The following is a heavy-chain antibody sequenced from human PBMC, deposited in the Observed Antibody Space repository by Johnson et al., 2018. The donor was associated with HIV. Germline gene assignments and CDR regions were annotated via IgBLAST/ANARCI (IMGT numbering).Heavy chain of an antibody. D-gene: IGHD3-9*01. CDR2: ISYDGSHQ. CDR1: GFTFSSYA. Sequence: QVPLVESGGGVVQPGRSLRLSCAASGFTFSSYAMHWVRPAPGTGLEWVAVISYDGSHQYYADSVQGRFLTSRDNSKNTLYLQMNSLRAEDTAVYYCARELPSYDILTGPGAFDIWGQGTMVTVSS. J-gene: IGHJ3*02. V-gene: IGHV3-30-3*01. CDR3: ARELPSYDILTGPGAFDI.